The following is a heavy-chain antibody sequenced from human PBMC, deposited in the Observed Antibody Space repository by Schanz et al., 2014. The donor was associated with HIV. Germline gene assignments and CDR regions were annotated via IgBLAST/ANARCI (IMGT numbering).Heavy chain of an antibody. V-gene: IGHV3-30*03. CDR1: GFTFSSYG. CDR3: ARDNRGDYYLDS. J-gene: IGHJ1*01. D-gene: IGHD4-17*01. Sequence: QVQLVESGGGVVQPGRSLRLSCAASGFTFSSYGMHWVRQAPGKGLEWVAVISYDGSNKYYADSVKGRFTISRDNSKNTLFLQMNSLSPEDTGIYYCARDNRGDYYLDSWGQGTLVTVSS. CDR2: ISYDGSNK.